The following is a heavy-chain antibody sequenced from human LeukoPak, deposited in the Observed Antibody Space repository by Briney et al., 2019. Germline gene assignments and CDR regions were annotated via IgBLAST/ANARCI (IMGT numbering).Heavy chain of an antibody. J-gene: IGHJ4*02. V-gene: IGHV3-33*08. Sequence: PGGSLRLSCAASGFIFSNSDMHWVRQAPGKGLEWVAVIWYDGSNKYYADSVKGRFTISRDNSKNTLYLQMNSLRAEDTAVYYCARELSPVVKYYFDDWGQGTLVTVSS. D-gene: IGHD3-22*01. CDR1: GFIFSNSD. CDR2: IWYDGSNK. CDR3: ARELSPVVKYYFDD.